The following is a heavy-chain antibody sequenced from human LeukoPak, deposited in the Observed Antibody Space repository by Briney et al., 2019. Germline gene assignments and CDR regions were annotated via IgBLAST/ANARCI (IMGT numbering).Heavy chain of an antibody. J-gene: IGHJ5*02. V-gene: IGHV1-46*01. CDR1: GYTFIRHW. CDR3: ARDNSVGDNAWWFDP. Sequence: GASVKVSCKASGYTFIRHWMHWVRLAPGQGLEWVGLINPTGTATLYAQKFQGRVTLTRDMSTSTDYMELRSLKSEDTAIYYCARDNSVGDNAWWFDPWGQGTLVAVSS. CDR2: INPTGTAT. D-gene: IGHD1-26*01.